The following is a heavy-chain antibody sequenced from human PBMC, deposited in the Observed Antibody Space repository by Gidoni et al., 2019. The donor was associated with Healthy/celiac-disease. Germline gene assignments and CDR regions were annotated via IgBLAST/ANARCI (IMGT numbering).Heavy chain of an antibody. V-gene: IGHV1-18*01. D-gene: IGHD6-19*01. CDR3: ARDSSSGWYPYYYYGMDV. CDR2: ISAYNGNT. J-gene: IGHJ6*02. CDR1: GYTFTSYG. Sequence: QVQLVQSGAEVKKPGASVKVSCKASGYTFTSYGISWVRQDPGQGLEWMGWISAYNGNTNYAQKLQGRVTMTTDTSTSTAYMELRSLRSDDTAVYYCARDSSSGWYPYYYYGMDVWGQGTTVTVSS.